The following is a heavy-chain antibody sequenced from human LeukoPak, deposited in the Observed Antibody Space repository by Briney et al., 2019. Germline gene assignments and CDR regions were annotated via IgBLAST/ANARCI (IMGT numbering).Heavy chain of an antibody. V-gene: IGHV6-1*01. CDR2: TYYRSKRYT. CDR1: GDSVSSNSAT. D-gene: IGHD2-8*01. J-gene: IGHJ4*02. Sequence: SQTLSLTCAISGDSVSSNSATWDWIRQSPSRGLEWLGRTYYRSKRYTDYAAFVKSRITIKPDTSTNRFSLQLNSVTPEDTGVYYCAREEANGALFDLWGQGTVVTVSA. CDR3: AREEANGALFDL.